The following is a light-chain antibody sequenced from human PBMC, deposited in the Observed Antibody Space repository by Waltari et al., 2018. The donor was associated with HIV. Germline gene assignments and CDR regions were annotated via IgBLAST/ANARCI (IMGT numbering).Light chain of an antibody. J-gene: IGLJ1*01. CDR2: EVT. Sequence: QSALTQPPPASGSPGQSVTISCTGTSRDVGGSHYVSWYQQHPGKAPKLMIYEVTKRPSGVPDRFSGSKSGNTASLTVSGLQAEDEADYYCSSYAGSNNYVFGTGTKVTVL. V-gene: IGLV2-8*01. CDR1: SRDVGGSHY. CDR3: SSYAGSNNYV.